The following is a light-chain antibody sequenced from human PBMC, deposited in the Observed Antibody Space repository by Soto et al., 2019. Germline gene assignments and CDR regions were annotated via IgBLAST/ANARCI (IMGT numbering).Light chain of an antibody. J-gene: IGKJ3*01. CDR3: QHCDYLPI. CDR2: DAS. CDR1: QDITSY. Sequence: DIQMTQSPSSLSASVGDRFTITCQASQDITSYLNWYQHKPGKAPKLLIYDASILEAGVPPRFSGSGSGTYFTLTISSRQPEDVATYYCQHCDYLPIFGPGTTVDFK. V-gene: IGKV1-33*01.